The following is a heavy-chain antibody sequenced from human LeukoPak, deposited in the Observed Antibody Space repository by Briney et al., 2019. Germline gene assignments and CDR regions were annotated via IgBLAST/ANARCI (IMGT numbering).Heavy chain of an antibody. J-gene: IGHJ4*02. CDR3: VRDPSSVRLPFGS. V-gene: IGHV3-48*01. CDR2: ISASSSGI. CDR1: GFTLSLYG. D-gene: IGHD6-6*01. Sequence: GGSLRLSCAVSGFTLSLYGMNWVRQAPGKGLEWISHISASSSGIFYADSVKGRFITSRDNTRSSLYLQMSSLRAEDTAVYYCVRDPSSVRLPFGSWGQGTLVTASS.